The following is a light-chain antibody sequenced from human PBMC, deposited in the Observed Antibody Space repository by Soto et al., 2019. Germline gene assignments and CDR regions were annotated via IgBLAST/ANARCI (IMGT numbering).Light chain of an antibody. CDR2: AAS. CDR3: QQASSFPLT. V-gene: IGKV1-12*01. Sequence: IQITQSPSSVSASVGDTVTITCRASQLISSWLAWYQQKPGKAPKLLIYAASNLQSGVPSRFSGSESGTDFTLTISSLQPEDFATYFCQQASSFPLTFGGATKVEI. J-gene: IGKJ4*01. CDR1: QLISSW.